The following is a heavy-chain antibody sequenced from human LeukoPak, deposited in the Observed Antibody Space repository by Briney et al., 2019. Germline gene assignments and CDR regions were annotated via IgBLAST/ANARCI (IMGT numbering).Heavy chain of an antibody. D-gene: IGHD3-10*01. CDR1: GFTFNTYN. Sequence: PGGSLRLSCAASGFTFNTYNMNWVRHAPRPGLERVSSITSSSTYTFYADSVKGRFTISRDNAKNSLYLQMNSLRDEDTAVYYCAKDRRAGSYDYWGQGTLVTVSS. V-gene: IGHV3-21*04. CDR3: AKDRRAGSYDY. CDR2: ITSSSTYT. J-gene: IGHJ4*02.